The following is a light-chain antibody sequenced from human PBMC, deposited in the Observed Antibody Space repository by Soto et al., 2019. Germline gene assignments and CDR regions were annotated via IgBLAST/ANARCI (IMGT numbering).Light chain of an antibody. CDR2: AAS. Sequence: DIKMTQSPSSLSASVGDRVSITCRASQSIRSHLNWYQHKPGKAPKVLIYAASSLQGGVPSRFSGSGSGTDFTLTIKSLQPEDFATYYCQQSFSSPFTFSPGTKVDVK. CDR1: QSIRSH. CDR3: QQSFSSPFT. J-gene: IGKJ3*01. V-gene: IGKV1-39*01.